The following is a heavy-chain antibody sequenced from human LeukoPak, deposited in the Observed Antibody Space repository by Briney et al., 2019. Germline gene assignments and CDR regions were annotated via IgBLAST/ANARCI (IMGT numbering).Heavy chain of an antibody. J-gene: IGHJ3*02. CDR1: GFTFTTYW. Sequence: GGSLRLSCAASGFTFTTYWMSWVRQLPGKGLVWVSRIKSDGSNTTYADSVKGRFTNSRDNAKNTLYLQMNSLRAEDTAVYYCASGPHRINYYDDLPSDVFDIWGQGTMVTVSS. D-gene: IGHD4-17*01. V-gene: IGHV3-74*01. CDR3: ASGPHRINYYDDLPSDVFDI. CDR2: IKSDGSNT.